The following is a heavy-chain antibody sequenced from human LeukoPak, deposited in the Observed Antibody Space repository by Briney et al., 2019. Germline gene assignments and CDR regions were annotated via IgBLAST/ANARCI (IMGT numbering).Heavy chain of an antibody. CDR2: IYYSGST. CDR1: GGSISSSSYY. V-gene: IGHV4-39*07. CDR3: ARGLWFGY. D-gene: IGHD3-10*01. J-gene: IGHJ4*02. Sequence: SETLSLTCTVSGGSISSSSYYWGWIRQPPGKGLEWIGSIYYSGSTYYNPSLKSRVTISVDTSKNQFSLKLSSVTAADTAVYYCARGLWFGYWGQGTLVTVSS.